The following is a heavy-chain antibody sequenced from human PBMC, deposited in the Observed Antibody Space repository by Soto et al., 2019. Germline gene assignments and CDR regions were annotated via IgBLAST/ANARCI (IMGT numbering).Heavy chain of an antibody. D-gene: IGHD3-10*01. CDR1: GYSFTIYW. J-gene: IGHJ6*02. V-gene: IGHV5-51*01. CDR2: IYPGDSDT. CDR3: ARHSGPAHYYGSGSRSWGDYYYCYYGRDV. Sequence: ESLKISCKGSGYSFTIYWIGWVRQMPGKRLDWMGIIYPGDSDTRYSPSFQGEVTISADKSISTAYLQWSSMKASDTAMYYVARHSGPAHYYGSGSRSWGDYYYCYYGRDVWGQGTTVAFSS.